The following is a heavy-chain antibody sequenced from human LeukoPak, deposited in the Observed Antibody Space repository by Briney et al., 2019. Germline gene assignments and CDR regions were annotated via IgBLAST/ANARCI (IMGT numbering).Heavy chain of an antibody. CDR1: GYTLTELY. Sequence: GASVKVSFKVSGYTLTELYMHWVRQAPGKGHDRMGGFDTEDGKTIYAQKSQGRLTMTEDTSTDTAYMELSSLRSEDTALYYCATDLGVGATSFDYWGQGTLVTVSS. J-gene: IGHJ4*02. V-gene: IGHV1-24*01. CDR2: FDTEDGKT. D-gene: IGHD1-26*01. CDR3: ATDLGVGATSFDY.